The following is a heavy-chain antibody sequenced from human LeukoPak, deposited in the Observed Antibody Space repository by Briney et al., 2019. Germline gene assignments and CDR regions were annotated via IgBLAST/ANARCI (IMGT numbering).Heavy chain of an antibody. D-gene: IGHD3-10*01. CDR2: SYTSRST. CDR3: AREDGINGFFDY. V-gene: IGHV4-61*02. CDR1: GCTISSGSYY. J-gene: IGHJ4*02. Sequence: PSQTLSLTCTVSGCTISSGSYYWSWIGQRAGKGLEWIGRSYTSRSTNYNPLLKSRVTISVNTSKNQFSLKLSSVAVADTAVYYCAREDGINGFFDYWGQGTLVTVSS.